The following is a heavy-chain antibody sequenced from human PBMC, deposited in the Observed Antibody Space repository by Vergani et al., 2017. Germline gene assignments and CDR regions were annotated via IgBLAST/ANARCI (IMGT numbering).Heavy chain of an antibody. Sequence: QVQLVQSGAEVKKPGASVKVSCKASGYTFTGYYMHWVRQAPGQGLEWMGWINPNSGGTNYAQKFQGRVNMTRDTSISTAYMELSRLRSDDTAVYYCAGANYYGSGSYSHYYGMDVWGQGTTVTVSS. J-gene: IGHJ6*02. V-gene: IGHV1-2*02. CDR2: INPNSGGT. CDR1: GYTFTGYY. CDR3: AGANYYGSGSYSHYYGMDV. D-gene: IGHD3-10*01.